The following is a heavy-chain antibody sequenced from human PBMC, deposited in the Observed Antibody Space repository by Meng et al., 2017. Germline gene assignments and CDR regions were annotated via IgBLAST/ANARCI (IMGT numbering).Heavy chain of an antibody. J-gene: IGHJ4*02. V-gene: IGHV2-5*01. CDR2: IYWNDDK. D-gene: IGHD5-12*01. Sequence: SGPTLVKPTQTLTLTCTFPGFSLSTSGVGVGWIRQPPGKALEWLALIYWNDDKRHNPPLKSRLTITKDTSKNQVVLTMTNMDPMDTATYYYPHSHGGYVPADYWGQGTLVTVSS. CDR3: PHSHGGYVPADY. CDR1: GFSLSTSGVG.